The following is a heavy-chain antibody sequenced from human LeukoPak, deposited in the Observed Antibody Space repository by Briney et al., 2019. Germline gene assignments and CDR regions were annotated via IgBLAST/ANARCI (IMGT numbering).Heavy chain of an antibody. CDR2: VSGYNGNT. J-gene: IGHJ4*02. CDR1: GYTFSRHG. D-gene: IGHD3-22*01. Sequence: ASVKVSCKTSGYTFSRHGITWVRQAPGQGLEWMGWVSGYNGNTNYAQNVQGRVTTTTDTSTNTAYMELRSLRSDDTAVYYCAKDIHPGLDSGASCCFDYWGQGTPVTVSS. V-gene: IGHV1-18*01. CDR3: AKDIHPGLDSGASCCFDY.